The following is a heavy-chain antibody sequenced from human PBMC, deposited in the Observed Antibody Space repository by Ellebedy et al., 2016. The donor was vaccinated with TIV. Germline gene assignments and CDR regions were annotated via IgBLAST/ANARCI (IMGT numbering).Heavy chain of an antibody. CDR1: GYTFTSHG. CDR3: ARFAKARTSHFDS. D-gene: IGHD1-7*01. CDR2: ISPYNGDT. V-gene: IGHV1-18*04. Sequence: ASVKVSCKASGYTFTSHGISWVRQATGQGLEWMGWISPYNGDTNFQDRVTMTTDTSTSTGYMELGSLRSDDTAVYYCARFAKARTSHFDSWGQGTLVTVSS. J-gene: IGHJ4*02.